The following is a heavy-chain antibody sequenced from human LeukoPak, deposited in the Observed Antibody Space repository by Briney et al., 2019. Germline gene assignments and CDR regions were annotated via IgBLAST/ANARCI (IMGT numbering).Heavy chain of an antibody. J-gene: IGHJ4*02. Sequence: GGSLRLSCAASGFTFSSYWMHWVRQAPGKGLVWVSRINSDGSSTSYADSVKGRFTISRDNAKNTLYLQMNSLRAEDTAVYYCARFTEQWYFDYWGQGTLVTVSS. V-gene: IGHV3-74*01. CDR3: ARFTEQWYFDY. CDR2: INSDGSST. D-gene: IGHD6-19*01. CDR1: GFTFSSYW.